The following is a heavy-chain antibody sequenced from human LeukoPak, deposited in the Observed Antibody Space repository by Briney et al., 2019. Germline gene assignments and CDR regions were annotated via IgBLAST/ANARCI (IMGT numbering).Heavy chain of an antibody. Sequence: SETLSLTCAVYGGSFSGYYWSWLRQPPGKGLGWVGEINHSGSTNYNPSLKSRVTISVDTSKNQFSLKLSSVTAADTAVYYCARVLRLLSNYYDSSGSPDGYYYYMDVWGKGTTVTVSS. CDR3: ARVLRLLSNYYDSSGSPDGYYYYMDV. CDR2: INHSGST. CDR1: GGSFSGYY. V-gene: IGHV4-34*01. D-gene: IGHD3-22*01. J-gene: IGHJ6*03.